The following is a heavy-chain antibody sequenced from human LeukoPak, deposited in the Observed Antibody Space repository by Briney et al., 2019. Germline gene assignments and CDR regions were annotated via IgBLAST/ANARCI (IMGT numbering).Heavy chain of an antibody. J-gene: IGHJ4*02. CDR1: GFTFSNHA. D-gene: IGHD1-26*01. V-gene: IGHV3-13*01. Sequence: GGSLRLSCAASGFTFSNHAVHWVRQASGKGLEWVSAIGTAGDTFYPGSVKGRFTISRENAKNSLSLQMNSLRAEDTAVYYCVRQQTPHGNFDYWGQGTLVTVSS. CDR3: VRQQTPHGNFDY. CDR2: IGTAGDT.